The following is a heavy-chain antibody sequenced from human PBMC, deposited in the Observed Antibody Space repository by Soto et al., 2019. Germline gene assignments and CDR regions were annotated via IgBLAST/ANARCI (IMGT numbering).Heavy chain of an antibody. CDR3: ATSTGTRRYYFDY. D-gene: IGHD1-7*01. V-gene: IGHV1-24*01. Sequence: ASVEVSCTVSGYTLTDLSMHWVRQVPGKGLEWMGGFDPEDGETIYAQKFQGRVTMTEDTSTDTAYMELSSLRSEDTAVYYCATSTGTRRYYFDYWGQGTLVTVSS. J-gene: IGHJ4*02. CDR2: FDPEDGET. CDR1: GYTLTDLS.